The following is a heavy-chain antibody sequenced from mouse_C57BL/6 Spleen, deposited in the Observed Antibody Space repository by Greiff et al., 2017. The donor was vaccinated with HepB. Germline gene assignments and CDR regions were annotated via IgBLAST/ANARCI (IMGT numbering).Heavy chain of an antibody. CDR1: GYSFTGYY. J-gene: IGHJ4*01. CDR3: ARRGYYGSIYAMDY. V-gene: IGHV1-42*01. Sequence: EVKLMESGPELVKPGASVKISCKASGYSFTGYYMNWVKQSPEKSLEWIGEINPSTGGTTYNQKFKAKATLTVDKSSSTAYMQLKSLTSEDSAVYYCARRGYYGSIYAMDYWGQGTSVTVSS. D-gene: IGHD1-1*01. CDR2: INPSTGGT.